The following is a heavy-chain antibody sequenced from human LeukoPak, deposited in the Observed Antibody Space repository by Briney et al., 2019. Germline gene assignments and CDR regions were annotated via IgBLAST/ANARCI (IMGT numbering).Heavy chain of an antibody. V-gene: IGHV4-59*01. CDR2: IYYSGST. D-gene: IGHD3-22*01. CDR3: ARVTGYMIEDYFDY. Sequence: PSETLSLTCTVSGGSISSYYWSWIRQPPGKGLEWIGYIYYSGSTNYNPSLKSRVTISVDTSKNQFSLRLSSVTAADTAVYYCARVTGYMIEDYFDYWGQGTLVTVSS. CDR1: GGSISSYY. J-gene: IGHJ4*02.